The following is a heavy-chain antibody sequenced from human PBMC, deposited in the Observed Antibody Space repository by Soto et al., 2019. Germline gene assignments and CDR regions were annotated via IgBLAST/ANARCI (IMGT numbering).Heavy chain of an antibody. J-gene: IGHJ4*02. CDR2: ISGSGGST. CDR1: GFTFSSYA. D-gene: IGHD6-6*01. Sequence: GGSLRLSCAASGFTFSSYAMSWVRQAPGKGLEWVSAISGSGGSTYYADSVKGRFTISRDNSKNTLYLQMNSLRAENTAVYYCAKRLGISSSAPSYYFDYWGQGSLVTVSS. CDR3: AKRLGISSSAPSYYFDY. V-gene: IGHV3-23*01.